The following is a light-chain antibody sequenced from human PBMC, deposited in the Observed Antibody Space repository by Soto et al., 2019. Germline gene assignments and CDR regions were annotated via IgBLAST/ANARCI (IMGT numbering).Light chain of an antibody. Sequence: QAVVTREPSLTLSPEGQVTFPGASTPGPVTRNPNANWFQQKPGQVPTTLIYSTTNRHSWTPARFSGSLLGGKAALTLSGVQPDDEADYYCLLYCDDTWVFGGGTKVTVL. CDR2: STT. J-gene: IGLJ3*02. CDR3: LLYCDDTWV. CDR1: PGPVTRNPN. V-gene: IGLV7-43*01.